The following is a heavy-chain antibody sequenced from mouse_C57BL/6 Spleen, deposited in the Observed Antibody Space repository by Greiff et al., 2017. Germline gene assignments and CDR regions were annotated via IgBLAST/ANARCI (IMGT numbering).Heavy chain of an antibody. V-gene: IGHV1-62-2*01. CDR3: ARHEAKEGDYDEDYFDY. Sequence: QVQLQQSGAELAKPGASVKLSCKASGYTFTEYTIHWVKQRSGQGLEWIGWFYPGSGSIKYNEKFKDKATLTADKSSSTVYMELSRLTSEDSAVXFCARHEAKEGDYDEDYFDYWGQGTTLTVSS. CDR1: GYTFTEYT. CDR2: FYPGSGSI. D-gene: IGHD2-4*01. J-gene: IGHJ2*01.